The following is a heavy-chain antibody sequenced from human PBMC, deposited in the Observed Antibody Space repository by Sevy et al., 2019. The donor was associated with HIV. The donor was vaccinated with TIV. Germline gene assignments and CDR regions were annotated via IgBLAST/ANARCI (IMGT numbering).Heavy chain of an antibody. CDR1: GYTLTELS. V-gene: IGHV1-24*01. CDR3: ATEAITMLRGVIITSPFDY. Sequence: ASVKVSCKVSGYTLTELSMHWVRQAPGKGLEWMAGFDPEDGETIYAQKFQGRVTMTEDTSTDIAYMELSSLRSEDTAVYYCATEAITMLRGVIITSPFDYWGQGTLVTVSS. D-gene: IGHD3-10*01. J-gene: IGHJ4*02. CDR2: FDPEDGET.